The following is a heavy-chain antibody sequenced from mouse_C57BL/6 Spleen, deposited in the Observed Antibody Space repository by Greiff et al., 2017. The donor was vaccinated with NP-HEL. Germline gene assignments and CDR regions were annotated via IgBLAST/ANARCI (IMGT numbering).Heavy chain of an antibody. J-gene: IGHJ3*01. CDR3: ARHYDYEGFAY. CDR1: GYTFTSYW. Sequence: QVQLKQPGAELVKPGASVKLSCKASGYTFTSYWMQWVKQRPGQGLEWIGEIDPSDSYTNYNPKFKGKATLTVDTSSSTAYMQLSSLTSEDSAVYYCARHYDYEGFAYWGQGTLVTVSA. D-gene: IGHD2-4*01. CDR2: IDPSDSYT. V-gene: IGHV1-50*01.